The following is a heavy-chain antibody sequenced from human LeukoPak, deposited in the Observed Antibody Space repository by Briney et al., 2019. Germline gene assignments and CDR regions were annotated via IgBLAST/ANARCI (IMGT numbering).Heavy chain of an antibody. J-gene: IGHJ3*02. CDR1: GGSISSSSYY. CDR3: SFNLGSGSYAFDI. V-gene: IGHV4-39*07. Sequence: PSETLSLTCTVSGGSISSSSYYWGWIRQPPGKGLEWIGSIYYGGSTYYSPSLKSRVTISLDTSKHQFSLKLSSVTAADTAVYYCSFNLGSGSYAFDIWGQGTMVTVS. D-gene: IGHD3-10*01. CDR2: IYYGGST.